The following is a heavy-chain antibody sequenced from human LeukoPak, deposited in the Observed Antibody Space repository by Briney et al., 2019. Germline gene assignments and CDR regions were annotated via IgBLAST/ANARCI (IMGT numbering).Heavy chain of an antibody. V-gene: IGHV3-15*01. J-gene: IGHJ2*01. CDR2: IKSKTDGGTT. CDR3: TTEGRDSGSYYAYWYSDL. D-gene: IGHD1-26*01. Sequence: GGSLRLSCAASGFTFSNAWMSWVRQAPGKGLEWVGRIKSKTDGGTTDYAAPVKGRFTISRDDSKNTLYLQMNSLKTEDTAVYYCTTEGRDSGSYYAYWYSDLWGRGTLVTVSS. CDR1: GFTFSNAW.